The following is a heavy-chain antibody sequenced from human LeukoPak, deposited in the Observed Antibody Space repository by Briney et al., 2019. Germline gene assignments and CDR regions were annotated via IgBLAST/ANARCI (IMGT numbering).Heavy chain of an antibody. CDR2: INHSGST. Sequence: SETLSLTCAVYGGSFSGYYWSWIRQPPGKGLEWIGEINHSGSTNYNPSLKSRVTISVDTSKNQFSLKLSSVTAADTAVYYCARGPFYYDILTGYYKTPLDYWGQGTLVTVYS. CDR3: ARGPFYYDILTGYYKTPLDY. V-gene: IGHV4-34*01. J-gene: IGHJ4*02. D-gene: IGHD3-9*01. CDR1: GGSFSGYY.